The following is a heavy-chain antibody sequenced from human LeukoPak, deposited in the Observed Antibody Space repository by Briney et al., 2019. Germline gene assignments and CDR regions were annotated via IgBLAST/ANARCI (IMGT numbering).Heavy chain of an antibody. CDR1: DGSISSGGYY. Sequence: SQTLSLTCTVSDGSISSGGYYWSWIRQHPGKGLEWIGYIYYSGSTYYNPSLKSRVTISVDTSKNQFSLKLSSVTAADTAVYYCARAKEIELPFDYWGQGTLVTVSS. CDR2: IYYSGST. V-gene: IGHV4-31*03. D-gene: IGHD2/OR15-2a*01. J-gene: IGHJ4*02. CDR3: ARAKEIELPFDY.